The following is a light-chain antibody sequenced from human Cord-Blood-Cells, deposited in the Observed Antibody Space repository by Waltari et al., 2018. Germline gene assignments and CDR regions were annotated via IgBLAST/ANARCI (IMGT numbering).Light chain of an antibody. CDR1: QSISSW. J-gene: IGKJ1*01. Sequence: DIPMTQSPSTLSASVGDRVTITCRASQSISSWLAWYQQKPGKAPKLLIYKASSLESRGPSRFSGSGSGTEFTLTISSLQPDDFATYYCQQYNSYSTFGQGTKVEIK. V-gene: IGKV1-5*03. CDR3: QQYNSYST. CDR2: KAS.